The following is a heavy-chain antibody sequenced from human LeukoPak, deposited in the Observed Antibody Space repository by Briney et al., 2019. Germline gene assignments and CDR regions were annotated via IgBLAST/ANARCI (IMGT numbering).Heavy chain of an antibody. Sequence: SSETLSLTCTVSGGSISSGGYYWSWIRQPPGKGLEWIGYIYYSGSTYYNPSLKSRVTMSVDTSKNQFSLKLSSVTAVDTAVYYCATRSGEDAFDIWGQGTMVTVSS. D-gene: IGHD3-3*01. CDR2: IYYSGST. V-gene: IGHV4-61*08. CDR1: GGSISSGGYY. J-gene: IGHJ3*02. CDR3: ATRSGEDAFDI.